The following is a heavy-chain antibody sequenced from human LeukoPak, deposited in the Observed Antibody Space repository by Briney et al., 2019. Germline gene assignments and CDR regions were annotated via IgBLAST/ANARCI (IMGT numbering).Heavy chain of an antibody. Sequence: GESLKISCKGSGYSFTSYWIGWVRQMPGKGLEWMGIICPGDSETRYSPSFQGQVTISVDKSIGTAYLQWSSLRASDTAMYYCARHTRRQPFDFWGQGTLVTVSS. V-gene: IGHV5-51*01. CDR3: ARHTRRQPFDF. CDR1: GYSFTSYW. D-gene: IGHD2-15*01. J-gene: IGHJ4*02. CDR2: ICPGDSET.